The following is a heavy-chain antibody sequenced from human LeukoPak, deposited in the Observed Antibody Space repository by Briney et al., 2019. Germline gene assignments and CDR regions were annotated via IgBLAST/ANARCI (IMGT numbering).Heavy chain of an antibody. CDR2: IYYSGST. D-gene: IGHD2-15*01. J-gene: IGHJ4*02. CDR3: ARLMCSGGSCSGDY. CDR1: GGSISSSSYY. V-gene: IGHV4-39*01. Sequence: PSETLSLTCTVSGGSISSSSYYWGWIRQPPGQRLEWIGSIYYSGSTYYNPSLKSRVTISVDTSKNQFSLKLSSVTAADTAVYYCARLMCSGGSCSGDYWGQGTLVTVSS.